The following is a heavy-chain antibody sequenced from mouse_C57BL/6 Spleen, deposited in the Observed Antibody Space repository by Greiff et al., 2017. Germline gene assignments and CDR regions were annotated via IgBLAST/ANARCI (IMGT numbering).Heavy chain of an antibody. V-gene: IGHV1-69*01. D-gene: IGHD1-1*01. CDR1: GYTFTSYW. Sequence: QVQLQQPGAELVMPGASVKLSCKASGYTFTSYWMHWVKQRPGQGLEWIGEIDPSDSYTNYNQKFKGKSTLTVDKSSSTAYMQLSSLTSEDSAVYYCARRYYGGYWYFDVWGTGTTVTVSS. CDR2: IDPSDSYT. J-gene: IGHJ1*03. CDR3: ARRYYGGYWYFDV.